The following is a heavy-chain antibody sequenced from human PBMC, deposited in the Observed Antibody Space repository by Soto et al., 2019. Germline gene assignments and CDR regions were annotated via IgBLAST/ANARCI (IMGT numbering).Heavy chain of an antibody. Sequence: SETLSLTCAVYGGSFSGYYWSWIRQPPGKGLEWIGEINHSVSTNYNPSLKSRVTISVDTSKNQFSLKLSSVTAADTAVYYCARGGYCSSTSCYKRYYYYYGMDVWGQGTKVTVSS. CDR1: GGSFSGYY. V-gene: IGHV4-34*01. CDR2: INHSVST. CDR3: ARGGYCSSTSCYKRYYYYYGMDV. J-gene: IGHJ6*02. D-gene: IGHD2-2*02.